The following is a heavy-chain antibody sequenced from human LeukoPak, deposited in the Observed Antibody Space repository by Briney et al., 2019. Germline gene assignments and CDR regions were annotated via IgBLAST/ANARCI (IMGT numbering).Heavy chain of an antibody. V-gene: IGHV3-30*03. D-gene: IGHD6-19*01. CDR1: GFTFSSYG. Sequence: GGSLRLSCAASGFTFSSYGMHWVRQAPGKGLEWVAVISYDGSNKYYADSVKGRFTISRDNSKNTLYLQMNSLRAEDTAVYYCARGTPSSSGWLYYGMDVWGQGTTVTVSS. CDR2: ISYDGSNK. CDR3: ARGTPSSSGWLYYGMDV. J-gene: IGHJ6*02.